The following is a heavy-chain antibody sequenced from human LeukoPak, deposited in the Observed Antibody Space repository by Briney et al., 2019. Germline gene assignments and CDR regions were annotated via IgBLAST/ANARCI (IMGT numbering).Heavy chain of an antibody. CDR3: ARANFWSGYYYWYFDL. V-gene: IGHV4-34*01. CDR2: INHSGSI. D-gene: IGHD3-3*01. Sequence: SETLSLTCAVYGGSFSGYYWSWIRQPPGKGLEWIGEINHSGSINYNPSLKSRVTISVDTSKNQFSLKLSSVTAADTAVYYCARANFWSGYYYWYFDLWGRGTLVTVSS. J-gene: IGHJ2*01. CDR1: GGSFSGYY.